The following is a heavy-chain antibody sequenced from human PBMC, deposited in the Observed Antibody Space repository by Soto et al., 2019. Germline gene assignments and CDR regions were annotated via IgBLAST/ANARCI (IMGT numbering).Heavy chain of an antibody. CDR1: GYSISSGYY. J-gene: IGHJ4*02. Sequence: PSETLSLTCAVSGYSISSGYYWGWIRQPPGKGLEWIGSIYHSGSTYYNPSLKSRVTISVDTSKNQFSLKLSSVTAADTAVYYCARVGLAATYYFDYWGQGTLVTVSS. CDR3: ARVGLAATYYFDY. D-gene: IGHD6-13*01. V-gene: IGHV4-38-2*01. CDR2: IYHSGST.